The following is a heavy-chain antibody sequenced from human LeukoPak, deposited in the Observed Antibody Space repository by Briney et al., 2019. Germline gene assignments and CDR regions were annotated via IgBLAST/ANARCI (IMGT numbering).Heavy chain of an antibody. J-gene: IGHJ4*02. CDR3: ARGKGSVGHFDF. CDR1: GGSFTNNA. CDR2: ILPIFGTA. Sequence: ASVKVSCKVSGGSFTNNAISRVRQAPGQGPEWMGRILPIFGTAEYAEKFQGRLTITADKTTTTAYMELTSLKIEDTAFYFCARGKGSVGHFDFWGPGTLVSVSS. V-gene: IGHV1-69*06.